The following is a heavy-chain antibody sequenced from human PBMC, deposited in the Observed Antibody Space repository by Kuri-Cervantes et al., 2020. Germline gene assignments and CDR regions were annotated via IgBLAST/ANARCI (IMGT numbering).Heavy chain of an antibody. D-gene: IGHD5-12*01. CDR2: IHDSGST. Sequence: GSLRLSCTVSGGSISNYFWSWIRQPPGKALEWIGYIHDSGSTNYNPSLKSRVTISVDTSKNQFSLKLSSVTAADTAVYYCATHYGLVDIVATTGFDYWGQGTLVTVSS. J-gene: IGHJ4*02. CDR1: GGSISNYF. V-gene: IGHV4-59*01. CDR3: ATHYGLVDIVATTGFDY.